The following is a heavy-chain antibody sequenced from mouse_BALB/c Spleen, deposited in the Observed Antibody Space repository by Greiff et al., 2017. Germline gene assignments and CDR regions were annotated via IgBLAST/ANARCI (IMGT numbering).Heavy chain of an antibody. J-gene: IGHJ3*01. Sequence: EVQRVESGGGLVKPGGSLKLSCAASGFTFSSYAMSWVRQTPEKRLEWVASISSGGSTYYPDSVKGRFTISRDNARNILYLQMSSLRSEDTAMYYCARVGNDYGWFAYWGQGTLVTVSA. CDR3: ARVGNDYGWFAY. CDR2: ISSGGST. V-gene: IGHV5-6-5*01. CDR1: GFTFSSYA. D-gene: IGHD2-4*01.